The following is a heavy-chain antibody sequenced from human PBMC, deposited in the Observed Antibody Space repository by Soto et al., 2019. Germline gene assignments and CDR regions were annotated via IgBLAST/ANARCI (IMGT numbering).Heavy chain of an antibody. D-gene: IGHD3-22*01. V-gene: IGHV3-53*01. Sequence: PGGSLRLSCAASGFTVKSNYMSWVRQAPGKGLEWVSVIYSGGSTYYADSVKGRFTISRDNSKNTLYLQMNSLRAEDTAVYYCATYDSSGYYDRFHYWGQGTLVTVSS. J-gene: IGHJ4*02. CDR1: GFTVKSNY. CDR3: ATYDSSGYYDRFHY. CDR2: IYSGGST.